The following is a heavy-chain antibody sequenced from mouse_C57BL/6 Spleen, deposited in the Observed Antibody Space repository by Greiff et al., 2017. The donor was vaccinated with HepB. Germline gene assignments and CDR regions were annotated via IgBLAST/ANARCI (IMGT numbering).Heavy chain of an antibody. Sequence: EVHLVESGGGLVQPKGSLKLSCAASGFSFNTYAMNWVRQAPGKGLEWVARIRSKSNNYATYYADSVKDRFTISRDDSESMLYLQMNNLKTEDTAMYYCGGGGTLWYFDVWGTGTTVTVSS. CDR2: IRSKSNNYAT. V-gene: IGHV10-1*01. D-gene: IGHD3-3*01. J-gene: IGHJ1*03. CDR3: GGGGTLWYFDV. CDR1: GFSFNTYA.